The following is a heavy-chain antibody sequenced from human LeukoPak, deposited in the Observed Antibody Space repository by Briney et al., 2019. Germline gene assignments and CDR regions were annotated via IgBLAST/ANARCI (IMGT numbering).Heavy chain of an antibody. J-gene: IGHJ4*02. D-gene: IGHD6-19*01. Sequence: PGGSLRLSCAASGFTVSGNHMSWVRRAPGKGLEWVSIIYSGGATYYADSVKGRFTISRDNSNNTLYLQMNSLRAEDTAVYYCARDLYSSGWFDYWGQGTLVTVSS. CDR1: GFTVSGNH. CDR3: ARDLYSSGWFDY. V-gene: IGHV3-53*01. CDR2: IYSGGAT.